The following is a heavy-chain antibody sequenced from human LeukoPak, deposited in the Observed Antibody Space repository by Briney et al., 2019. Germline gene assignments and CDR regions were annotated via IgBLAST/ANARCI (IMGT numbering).Heavy chain of an antibody. CDR1: GFTFSSYV. D-gene: IGHD6-6*01. CDR3: ARGGSSFAPQDV. Sequence: GGSLRLSCAASGFTFSSYVMHWVRQAPGKGLEWVAFIRYDGSDKSYADSVKGRFTISRDNSKNTLYLQMNSLRAEDTAVYYCARGGSSFAPQDVWGKGTTVTVSS. CDR2: IRYDGSDK. V-gene: IGHV3-30*02. J-gene: IGHJ6*04.